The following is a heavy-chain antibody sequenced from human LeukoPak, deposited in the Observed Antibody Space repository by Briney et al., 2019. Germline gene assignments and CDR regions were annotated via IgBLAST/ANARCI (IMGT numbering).Heavy chain of an antibody. Sequence: SETLSLTCTVSGGSISSGSYYWSWIRQPAGKGLERIGRIYTSGSTNYNPSLKSRVTISVDTSKNQFSLKLSSVTAADTAVYYCARADRGYDSSGYRYYYYYYMDVWGKGTTVTVSS. CDR2: IYTSGST. D-gene: IGHD3-22*01. J-gene: IGHJ6*03. V-gene: IGHV4-61*02. CDR3: ARADRGYDSSGYRYYYYYYMDV. CDR1: GGSISSGSYY.